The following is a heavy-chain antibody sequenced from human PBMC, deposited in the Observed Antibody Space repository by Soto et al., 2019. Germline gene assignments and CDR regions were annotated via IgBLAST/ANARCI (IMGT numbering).Heavy chain of an antibody. CDR1: GGSFSGYY. V-gene: IGHV4-34*01. CDR2: INHSGST. D-gene: IGHD6-13*01. CDR3: ARDVAAAAHYGMDV. Sequence: QVQLQQWGAGLLKPSETLSLTCAVYGGSFSGYYWSWIRQPPGKGLEWIGEINHSGSTNYNPSLKSRVTISVDTSKNQFSLKLRSVTAEDTAVYYCARDVAAAAHYGMDVWGQGTTVTVSS. J-gene: IGHJ6*02.